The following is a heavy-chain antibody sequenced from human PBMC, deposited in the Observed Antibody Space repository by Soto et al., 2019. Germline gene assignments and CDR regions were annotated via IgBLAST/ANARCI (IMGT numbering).Heavy chain of an antibody. CDR2: IIHILGIA. V-gene: IGHV1-69*02. Sequence: QVQLVQSGAEVKKPGSSVKVSCKASGGTFSSYTISWVRQAPGQGLEWMGRIIHILGIANYEQKFQGRVTITADQSTSTAYMELSSLRSEDTAVYYCARTYCSGGSCSGQTSYYYGMDVWGQGTTVTVSS. CDR3: ARTYCSGGSCSGQTSYYYGMDV. D-gene: IGHD2-15*01. CDR1: GGTFSSYT. J-gene: IGHJ6*02.